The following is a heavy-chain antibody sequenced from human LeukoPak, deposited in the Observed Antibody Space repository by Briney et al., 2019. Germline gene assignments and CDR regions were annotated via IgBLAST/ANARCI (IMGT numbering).Heavy chain of an antibody. CDR3: ARGPSGYCSSTSCYTRRPFDY. Sequence: SETLSLTCTVSGGSISSSYCWGWIRQSPGQGLEWIGRIYHSWSTYYNLSLKSLVTISVDTSQNPFSLKLSSVTAADTAVYYCARGPSGYCSSTSCYTRRPFDYWGQGTLVTVSS. CDR2: IYHSWST. V-gene: IGHV4-39*01. D-gene: IGHD2-2*02. J-gene: IGHJ4*02. CDR1: GGSISSSYC.